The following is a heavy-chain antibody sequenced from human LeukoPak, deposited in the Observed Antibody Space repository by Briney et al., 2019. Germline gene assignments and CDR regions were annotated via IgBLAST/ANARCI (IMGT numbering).Heavy chain of an antibody. CDR2: IRSSSSYI. CDR3: ARDCRRYFDWPPCDAFDI. V-gene: IGHV3-21*01. J-gene: IGHJ3*02. D-gene: IGHD3-9*01. Sequence: PGGSLRLSCAASGFTFSSYGMNWVRQAPGKGLEWVSSIRSSSSYIYYADSVKGRFTISRDNAKNSLYLQMNSLRAEDTAVYYCARDCRRYFDWPPCDAFDIWGQGTMVTVSS. CDR1: GFTFSSYG.